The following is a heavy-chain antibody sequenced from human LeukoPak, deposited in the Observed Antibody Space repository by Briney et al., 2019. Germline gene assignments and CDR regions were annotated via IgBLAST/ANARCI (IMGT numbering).Heavy chain of an antibody. J-gene: IGHJ5*02. V-gene: IGHV1-69*06. D-gene: IGHD2-15*01. CDR3: ARESRVGYCSGGSCFDP. CDR2: IIPIFGTA. CDR1: GYTFTSYY. Sequence: SVKVSCKASGYTFTSYYMHWVRQAPGQGLEWMGGIIPIFGTANYAQKFQGRVTITADKSTSTAYMELSSLRSEDTAVYYCARESRVGYCSGGSCFDPWGQGTLVTVSS.